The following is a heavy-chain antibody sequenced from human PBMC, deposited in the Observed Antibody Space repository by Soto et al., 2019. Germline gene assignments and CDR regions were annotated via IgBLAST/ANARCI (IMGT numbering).Heavy chain of an antibody. Sequence: GESLKISCAASGFTFSSYAMHWVRQAPGKGLEWVAVISYDGSNKYYADSVKGRSTISRDNSKNTLYLQMNSLRAEDTAVYYCARDQSTIFGVVGYWGQGTLVTVSS. CDR2: ISYDGSNK. CDR1: GFTFSSYA. D-gene: IGHD3-3*01. J-gene: IGHJ4*02. CDR3: ARDQSTIFGVVGY. V-gene: IGHV3-30-3*01.